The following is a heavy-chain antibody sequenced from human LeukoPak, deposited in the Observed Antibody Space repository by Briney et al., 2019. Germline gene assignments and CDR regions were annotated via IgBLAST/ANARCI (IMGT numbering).Heavy chain of an antibody. CDR1: GFTFSGSA. CDR3: TNLGPYDILTGYLLDV. J-gene: IGHJ6*02. V-gene: IGHV3-73*01. Sequence: GGSLRLSCAAPGFTFSGSAMHWVRQASGKGLEWVGRIRSKANSYATAYAASVKGRFTISRDDSKNTAYLQMNSLKTEDTAVYYCTNLGPYDILTGYLLDVWGQGTTVTVSS. CDR2: IRSKANSYAT. D-gene: IGHD3-9*01.